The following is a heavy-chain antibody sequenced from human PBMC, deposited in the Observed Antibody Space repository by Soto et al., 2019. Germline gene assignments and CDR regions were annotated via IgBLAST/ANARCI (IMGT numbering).Heavy chain of an antibody. CDR3: ARDRNEDYDFWNGGWFDP. CDR2: IYYSGST. J-gene: IGHJ5*02. CDR1: GGSISSYY. V-gene: IGHV4-59*01. Sequence: SETLSLTCTVSGGSISSYYWSWIRQPPGKGLEWIGYIYYSGSTNYNPSLKSRVTISVDTSKNQFSLKLSSVTAADTAVYYCARDRNEDYDFWNGGWFDPWGQGTLVTVSS. D-gene: IGHD3-3*01.